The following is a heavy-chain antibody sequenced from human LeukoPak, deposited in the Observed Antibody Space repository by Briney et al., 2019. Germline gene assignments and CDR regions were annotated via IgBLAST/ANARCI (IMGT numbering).Heavy chain of an antibody. J-gene: IGHJ6*02. CDR1: GFTFTSSA. V-gene: IGHV1-58*02. CDR3: AAETMVRGVIITWGV. Sequence: SVKVSCKASGFTFTSSAMQWVRQARGQRLGWIGWIVVGSGNTNYAQKLQERVTITRDMSTSTAYMELSSRKSEDTAVYYCAAETMVRGVIITWGVWGQGTTVTVSS. D-gene: IGHD3-10*01. CDR2: IVVGSGNT.